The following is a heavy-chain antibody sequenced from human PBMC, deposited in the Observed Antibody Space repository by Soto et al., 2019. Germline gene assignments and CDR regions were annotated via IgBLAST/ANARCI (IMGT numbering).Heavy chain of an antibody. D-gene: IGHD3-22*01. Sequence: VASVKVSCKASGGTFSSYAISWVRQAPGQGLEWMGGIIPIFGTANYAQKFQGRVTITADKSTSTAYMELSSLRSEDTAVYYCARAGSSGYYPLFDYWGQGTLVTVSS. J-gene: IGHJ4*02. CDR1: GGTFSSYA. CDR3: ARAGSSGYYPLFDY. CDR2: IIPIFGTA. V-gene: IGHV1-69*06.